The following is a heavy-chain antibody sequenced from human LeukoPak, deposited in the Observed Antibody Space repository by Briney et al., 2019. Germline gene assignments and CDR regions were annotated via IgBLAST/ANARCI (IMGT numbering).Heavy chain of an antibody. D-gene: IGHD6-13*01. Sequence: GSSVKVSCKASGGTFSSYAISWVRQAPGQGLEWMGIINPSGGSTSYAQKFQGRVTMTRDTSTSTVYMELSSLRSEDTAVYYCLAAAGTDFDYWGQGTLVTVSS. V-gene: IGHV1-46*01. CDR3: LAAAGTDFDY. CDR2: INPSGGST. CDR1: GGTFSSYA. J-gene: IGHJ4*02.